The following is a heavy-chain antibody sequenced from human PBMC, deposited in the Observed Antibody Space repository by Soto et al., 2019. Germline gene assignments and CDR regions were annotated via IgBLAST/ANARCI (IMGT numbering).Heavy chain of an antibody. D-gene: IGHD3-16*01. CDR1: GFRFSSYA. CDR3: TNGPLITGDS. Sequence: GGSLRLSCAASGFRFSSYAMSWVRQAPGKGLEWVSSITSSGDSTYFADSVKGRFTISRDNSKNTLYLQLNSLRDEDTAVYYCTNGPLITGDSWGQGTLVTVSS. J-gene: IGHJ5*01. CDR2: ITSSGDST. V-gene: IGHV3-23*01.